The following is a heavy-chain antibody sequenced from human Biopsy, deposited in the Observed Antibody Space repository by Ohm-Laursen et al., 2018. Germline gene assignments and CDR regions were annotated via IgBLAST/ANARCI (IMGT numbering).Heavy chain of an antibody. J-gene: IGHJ6*02. CDR1: GFTFDDHA. V-gene: IGHV3-9*01. CDR2: ISWNIDKI. D-gene: IGHD4-17*01. CDR3: TKDQDYGDYGMDV. Sequence: SLRLSCAASGFTFDDHAMHWVRQPPGKGLEWVSGISWNIDKIGYADSVKGRFTISRDNAKNSLYLQMNSLRAEDTAFYYCTKDQDYGDYGMDVWGQGTTVTVSS.